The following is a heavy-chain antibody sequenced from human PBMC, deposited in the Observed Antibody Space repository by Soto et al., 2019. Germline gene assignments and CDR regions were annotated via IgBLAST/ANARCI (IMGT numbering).Heavy chain of an antibody. Sequence: ASVKVSCKASGYTFNNYDIHWVRQAPGHGLEWMGWMNPNSGNTGYAQNFRGRVTMTQNTAIGTAYMELSSLRPDGTATYYCTRAYGAETFDFWGQGTRVTVSS. CDR3: TRAYGAETFDF. CDR1: GYTFNNYD. CDR2: MNPNSGNT. J-gene: IGHJ5*01. D-gene: IGHD3-10*01. V-gene: IGHV1-8*02.